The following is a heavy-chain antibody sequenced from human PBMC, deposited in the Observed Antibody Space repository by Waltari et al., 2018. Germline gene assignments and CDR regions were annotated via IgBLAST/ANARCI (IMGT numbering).Heavy chain of an antibody. J-gene: IGHJ4*01. CDR2: SKRQRDGATT. CDR1: GFGFTAAW. V-gene: IGHV3-15*01. Sequence: EVKMVESGGGSMKPGDSLRISCVASGFGFTAAWLTWVRQAPGKGTEWVGRSKRQRDGATTDFAASVRGVFSISRDASQNMVFLQMISLRTEDTALYDLTTLDALWGGWGHGTLFTGS. D-gene: IGHD7-27*01. CDR3: TTLDALWGG.